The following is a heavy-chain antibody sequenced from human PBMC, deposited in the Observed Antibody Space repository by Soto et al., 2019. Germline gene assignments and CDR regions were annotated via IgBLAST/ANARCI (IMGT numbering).Heavy chain of an antibody. D-gene: IGHD5-18*01. Sequence: QVQLVQSGAEVRKPGASVNISCQGSGYTFTNYYMQWVRQATGQGLEWMGLINPNDGRTSYPQKFQGRITLTRDTSTSTVHLELSSLSAVDTAVYYCARDRDPAPLYEMDVWGPGTTVTVSS. CDR2: INPNDGRT. CDR3: ARDRDPAPLYEMDV. CDR1: GYTFTNYY. J-gene: IGHJ6*02. V-gene: IGHV1-46*01.